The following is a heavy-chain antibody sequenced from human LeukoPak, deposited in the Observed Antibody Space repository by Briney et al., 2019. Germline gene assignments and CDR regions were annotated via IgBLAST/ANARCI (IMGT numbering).Heavy chain of an antibody. D-gene: IGHD3-22*01. CDR2: IYISGST. Sequence: SETLSLTCTVSGDSISSYYWSWIRQPAGKGLEWIGRIYISGSTNYNPSLKSRVTMSLDTSKNQFSLKLSSATAADTAVYYCARYSGYYYFDSWGQGTLVTVSS. CDR3: ARYSGYYYFDS. CDR1: GDSISSYY. J-gene: IGHJ4*02. V-gene: IGHV4-4*07.